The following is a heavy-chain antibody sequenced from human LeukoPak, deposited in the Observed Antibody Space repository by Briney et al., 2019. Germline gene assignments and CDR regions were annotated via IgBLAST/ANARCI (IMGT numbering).Heavy chain of an antibody. J-gene: IGHJ4*02. V-gene: IGHV4-34*01. CDR2: INHSGST. CDR1: GGSFSGYY. CDR3: ASGIEKPNFDY. Sequence: PSETLCLTCAVYGGSFSGYYWSWIRQPPGKGLEWIGEINHSGSTNYNPSLKSRVTISVDTSKNQFSLKLSSVTAADTAVYYCASGIEKPNFDYWGQGTLVTVSS.